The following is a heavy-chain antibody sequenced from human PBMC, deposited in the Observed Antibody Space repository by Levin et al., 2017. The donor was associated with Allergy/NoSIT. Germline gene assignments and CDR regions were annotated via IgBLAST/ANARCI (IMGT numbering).Heavy chain of an antibody. CDR3: ARGHYYGSGSYGYFDF. CDR2: IYSGGST. CDR1: GFTVSSNY. J-gene: IGHJ4*02. V-gene: IGHV3-66*01. D-gene: IGHD3-10*01. Sequence: GGSLRLSCAASGFTVSSNYMSWVRQAPGKGLEWVSIIYSGGSTFYADSVKGRFTISRDTSKNTLYLQMNSLRAEDTAVYYCARGHYYGSGSYGYFDFWGQGTLVTVSS.